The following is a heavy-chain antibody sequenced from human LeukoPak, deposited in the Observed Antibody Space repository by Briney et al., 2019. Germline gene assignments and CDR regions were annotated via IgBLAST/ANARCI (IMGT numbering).Heavy chain of an antibody. J-gene: IGHJ6*02. CDR2: INPNSGGT. D-gene: IGHD4-17*01. CDR1: GYTFTGYY. CDR3: ARDYGDYYYGMDV. Sequence: ASVKVSCKASGYTFTGYYMPWVRQAPGQGLEWMGGINPNSGGTNYAQKFQGRVTMTRDTSISTAYMELSRLRSDDTAVYYCARDYGDYYYGMDVWGQGTTVTVSS. V-gene: IGHV1-2*02.